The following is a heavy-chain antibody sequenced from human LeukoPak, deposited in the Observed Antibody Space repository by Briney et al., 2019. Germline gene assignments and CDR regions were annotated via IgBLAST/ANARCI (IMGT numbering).Heavy chain of an antibody. Sequence: SETLSLTCAVSGGSFSGYYWSWIRQPPGKGLEWIGEINHSGSTNYNPSLKSRVTISVDTSKNQFSLKLSSVTAADTAVYYCASRPLAVYSSGWVYYFDYWGQGTLVTVSS. V-gene: IGHV4-34*01. CDR1: GGSFSGYY. CDR3: ASRPLAVYSSGWVYYFDY. D-gene: IGHD6-19*01. CDR2: INHSGST. J-gene: IGHJ4*02.